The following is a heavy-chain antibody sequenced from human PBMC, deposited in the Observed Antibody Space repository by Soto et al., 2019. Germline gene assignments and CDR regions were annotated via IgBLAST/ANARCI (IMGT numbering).Heavy chain of an antibody. V-gene: IGHV4-34*01. CDR1: GGSFSGYY. D-gene: IGHD4-17*01. J-gene: IGHJ4*02. Sequence: QVQLQQWGAGLLKPSETLSLTCAVYGGSFSGYYWSWIRQPPGKGLEWIGEINHSGSTNYNPSLKSRVTISVDTSKNQFSLKLSSVTAADTAVYYCPRGRGLRPGPNYLSTYYFDYWGQGTLVTVSS. CDR2: INHSGST. CDR3: PRGRGLRPGPNYLSTYYFDY.